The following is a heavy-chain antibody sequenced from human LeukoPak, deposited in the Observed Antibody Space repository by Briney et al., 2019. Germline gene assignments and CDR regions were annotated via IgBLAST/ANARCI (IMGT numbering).Heavy chain of an antibody. CDR3: AVGELSQYYVYY. J-gene: IGHJ4*02. V-gene: IGHV4-59*03. Sequence: PSETLSLTCTVSGGSISSYYWSWIRPPPGQGLEWIGYIYYSWGTNYNPYLRSRVTISVDTSKNQFSLKLSSVTAADTAVYSCAVGELSQYYVYYWGQGTLVTVSS. D-gene: IGHD3-10*01. CDR2: IYYSWGT. CDR1: GGSISSYY.